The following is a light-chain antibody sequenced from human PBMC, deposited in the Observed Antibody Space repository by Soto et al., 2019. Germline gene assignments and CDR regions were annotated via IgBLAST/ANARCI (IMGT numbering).Light chain of an antibody. CDR2: AAS. CDR3: QQLHDYHIT. V-gene: IGKV1-9*01. J-gene: IGKJ4*01. Sequence: DIQLTQSPSFLSASVGDRVTITCRASQGIARDLAWYQQKPGKAPNVLIYAASTLQSGVPSRFSGSGSGTEFTLTISSLQPEDFATYYCQQLHDYHITLGGGKKVGIK. CDR1: QGIARD.